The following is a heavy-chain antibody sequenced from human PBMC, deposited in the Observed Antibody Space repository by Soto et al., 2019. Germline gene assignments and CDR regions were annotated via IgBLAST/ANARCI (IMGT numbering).Heavy chain of an antibody. CDR1: GGSISSGDYY. D-gene: IGHD2-21*02. Sequence: SETLSLTCTVSGGSISSGDYYWSWNRQPPGKGLEWIGYIYYSGSTYYNPSLKSRVTISVDTSKNQFSLKLSSVTAADTAVYYCARGYCGGDCYLPGYYYYGMDVWGQGTTVTVSS. J-gene: IGHJ6*02. CDR3: ARGYCGGDCYLPGYYYYGMDV. CDR2: IYYSGST. V-gene: IGHV4-30-4*01.